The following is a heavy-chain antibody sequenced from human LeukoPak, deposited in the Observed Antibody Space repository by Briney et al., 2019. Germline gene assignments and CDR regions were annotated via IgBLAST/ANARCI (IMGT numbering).Heavy chain of an antibody. CDR2: INPNSGGT. Sequence: ASVKVSCKASGYTFTGYYMHWVRQAPGQGLEWMGWINPNSGGTNSAQKFQGRVTMTRDTSISTAYMELNRLRSDDTAVYYCAREPITGTTHYDYWGQGTLVTVSS. J-gene: IGHJ4*02. V-gene: IGHV1-2*02. CDR1: GYTFTGYY. CDR3: AREPITGTTHYDY. D-gene: IGHD1/OR15-1a*01.